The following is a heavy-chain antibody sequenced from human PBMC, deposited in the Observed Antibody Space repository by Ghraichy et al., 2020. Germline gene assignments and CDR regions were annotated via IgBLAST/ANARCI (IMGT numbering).Heavy chain of an antibody. J-gene: IGHJ6*02. CDR1: GFTFSSYA. Sequence: GGSLRLSCAASGFTFSSYAMSWVRQAPGKGLEWVSAISGSGGSTYYADSVKGRFTISRDNSKNTLYLQMNSLRAEDTAVYYCTKRPLQKYCSGGSCYSYYYGMDVWGQGTTVTVSS. CDR2: ISGSGGST. V-gene: IGHV3-23*01. CDR3: TKRPLQKYCSGGSCYSYYYGMDV. D-gene: IGHD2-15*01.